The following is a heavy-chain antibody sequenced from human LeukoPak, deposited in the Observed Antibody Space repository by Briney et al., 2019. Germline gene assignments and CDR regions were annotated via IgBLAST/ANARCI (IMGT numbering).Heavy chain of an antibody. CDR1: GFTFSSYW. D-gene: IGHD6-13*01. J-gene: IGHJ4*02. V-gene: IGHV3-7*01. Sequence: GGSLRLSCAASGFTFSSYWMRWVRQAPGKGLEWVANINQDGSEKYYVDSVKGRFTISRDNAKNSLYLQMNSVRAEDTAVYYTVRQGGSNIWDITYYFDYWGQGTLVTVSS. CDR2: INQDGSEK. CDR3: VRQGGSNIWDITYYFDY.